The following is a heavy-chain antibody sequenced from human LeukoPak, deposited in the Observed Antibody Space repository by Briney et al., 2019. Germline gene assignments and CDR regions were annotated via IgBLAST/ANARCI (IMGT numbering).Heavy chain of an antibody. CDR1: GGSISSSSYY. V-gene: IGHV4-39*07. CDR3: ASVKHVLESGYYSYYMDV. CDR2: IYYSGST. D-gene: IGHD3-22*01. J-gene: IGHJ6*03. Sequence: SETLSLTCTVSGGSISSSSYYWGWIRQPPGKGLEWIGSIYYSGSTYYNPSLKSRVTISVDTSKNQFSLKLSSVTAADTAVYYCASVKHVLESGYYSYYMDVWGKGTTVTVSS.